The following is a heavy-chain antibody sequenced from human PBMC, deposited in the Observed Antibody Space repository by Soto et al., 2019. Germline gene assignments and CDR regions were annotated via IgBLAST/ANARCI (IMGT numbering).Heavy chain of an antibody. Sequence: PEGSLRLSCAASGIIFTNYAMNWVRQAPGKGLEWVSVIGGRGNSAYYADSVQGRFTISRDNSKNTLSLQMSSLTADDTAIYYCVREGRGYFDYWGRGTLVTVSS. CDR2: IGGRGNSA. CDR1: GIIFTNYA. V-gene: IGHV3-23*01. J-gene: IGHJ4*03. CDR3: VREGRGYFDY.